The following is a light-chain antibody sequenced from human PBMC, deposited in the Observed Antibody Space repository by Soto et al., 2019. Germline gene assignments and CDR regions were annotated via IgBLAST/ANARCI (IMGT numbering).Light chain of an antibody. J-gene: IGLJ2*01. CDR3: QTWGTGIHVL. CDR1: SGHSSYA. Sequence: QLVLTQSPSASASLGASVKLTCTLNSGHSSYAIAWHQQQPEKGPRYLMKVNSDGSHTKGDGIPDRFSGSSSGAERYLTISSLQPEDEADYYCQTWGTGIHVLFGGGTKLTVL. V-gene: IGLV4-69*01. CDR2: VNSDGSH.